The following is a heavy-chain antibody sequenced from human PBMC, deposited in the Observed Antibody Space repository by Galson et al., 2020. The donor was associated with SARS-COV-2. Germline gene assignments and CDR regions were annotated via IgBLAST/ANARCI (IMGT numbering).Heavy chain of an antibody. J-gene: IGHJ4*02. Sequence: GGSLRLSCAASGFTFSNYGMHWVRQAPGKGLEWVAVISYDGSNKYYADSVKGRFTISRDNSKNTLYLQMNSLRAEDTAVYYCAIEIVQLEPPLDYWGQGTLVTVSS. CDR1: GFTFSNYG. CDR3: AIEIVQLEPPLDY. CDR2: ISYDGSNK. V-gene: IGHV3-30*03. D-gene: IGHD1-1*01.